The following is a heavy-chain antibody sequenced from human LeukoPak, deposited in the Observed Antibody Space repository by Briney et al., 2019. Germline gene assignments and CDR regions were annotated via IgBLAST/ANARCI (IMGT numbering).Heavy chain of an antibody. J-gene: IGHJ3*02. V-gene: IGHV1-69*13. D-gene: IGHD2-2*01. CDR2: IIPIFGTA. Sequence: SVKVSCKASGYTFTSYAMHWVRQAPGQGLEWMGGIIPIFGTANYAQKFQGRVTITADESTSTAYMELSSLRSEDTAVYYCARDRSYAFMTEGDAFDIWGQGTMVTVSS. CDR1: GYTFTSYA. CDR3: ARDRSYAFMTEGDAFDI.